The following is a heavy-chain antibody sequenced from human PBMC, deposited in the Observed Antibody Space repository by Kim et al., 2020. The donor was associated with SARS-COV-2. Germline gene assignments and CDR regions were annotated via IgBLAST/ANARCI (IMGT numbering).Heavy chain of an antibody. CDR2: IIPIFGTA. D-gene: IGHD4-17*01. CDR3: ARLQPTDYGDYDYYYGMDV. CDR1: GGTFSSYA. Sequence: SVKVSCKASGGTFSSYAISWVRQAPGQGLEWMGGIIPIFGTANYAQKFQGRVTITADESTSTAYMELSSLRSEDTAVYYCARLQPTDYGDYDYYYGMDVWGQGTTVTVSS. J-gene: IGHJ6*02. V-gene: IGHV1-69*13.